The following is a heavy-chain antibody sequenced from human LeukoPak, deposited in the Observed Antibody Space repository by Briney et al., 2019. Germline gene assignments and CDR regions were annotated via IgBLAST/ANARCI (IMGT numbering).Heavy chain of an antibody. Sequence: GGSLRLSCEVSGFNLNTYAMSWVRQAPGKALEWVSAISNTAGSTYYADSGKGRFTISRDNAKNSLYLQMNSLRAEDTAVYFCARDGHGDGILTGYSYFGMDVWGQGTTVTVSS. D-gene: IGHD3-9*01. CDR2: ISNTAGST. CDR3: ARDGHGDGILTGYSYFGMDV. V-gene: IGHV3-23*01. J-gene: IGHJ6*02. CDR1: GFNLNTYA.